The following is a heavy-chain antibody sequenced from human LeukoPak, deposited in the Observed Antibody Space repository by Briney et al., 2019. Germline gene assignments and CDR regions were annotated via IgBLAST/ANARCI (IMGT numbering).Heavy chain of an antibody. V-gene: IGHV3-23*01. CDR1: GFTFSSYA. J-gene: IGHJ3*02. Sequence: GGSLRLSCAASGFTFSSYAMSWVRQAPGKGLEWVSAISGSGGSTYYADSVKGRFTISRDNSKNTLYLQMNSLRAEDTAVYYCAKVRTGDSSGYYSNRDAFDIWGQGTMVTVSS. D-gene: IGHD3-22*01. CDR2: ISGSGGST. CDR3: AKVRTGDSSGYYSNRDAFDI.